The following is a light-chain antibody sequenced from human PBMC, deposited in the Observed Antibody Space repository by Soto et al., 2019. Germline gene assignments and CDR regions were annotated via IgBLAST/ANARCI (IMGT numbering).Light chain of an antibody. CDR1: LTMNNN. J-gene: IGKJ1*01. Sequence: EIVMTQSPATLSVSPGESVTLSCRASLTMNNNIAWYQHKPGQAPRLLIFGASSRATGVPDRFSGSGFGTEFTLSISSLQSEDFAVYYCQQYNERPPWTFGQGTTVEMK. CDR3: QQYNERPPWT. CDR2: GAS. V-gene: IGKV3-15*01.